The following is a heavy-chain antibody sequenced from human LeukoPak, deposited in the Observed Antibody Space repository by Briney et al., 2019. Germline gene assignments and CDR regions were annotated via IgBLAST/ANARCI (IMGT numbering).Heavy chain of an antibody. CDR1: GYSFTNYW. J-gene: IGHJ4*02. V-gene: IGHV5-51*01. D-gene: IGHD3-10*01. CDR3: ARVPYYGSGSYYGTFDY. Sequence: GESLKISCKGSGYSFTNYWIGWVRQMPGKGLEWMGIIYPGASDTRYSPSFQGQVTISADKSISTAYLQWSSLKASDTAMYYCARVPYYGSGSYYGTFDYWGQGTLVTVSS. CDR2: IYPGASDT.